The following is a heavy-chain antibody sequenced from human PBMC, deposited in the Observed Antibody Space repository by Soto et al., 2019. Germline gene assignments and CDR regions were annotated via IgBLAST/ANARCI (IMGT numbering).Heavy chain of an antibody. CDR2: IIPIFGTA. CDR1: GGTFSSYA. J-gene: IGHJ5*02. D-gene: IGHD5-12*01. Sequence: GASVKVSCKASGGTFSSYAISWVRQAPGQGLEWMGGIIPIFGTANYAQKFQGRVTITADESTSTAYMELSSLRSEDTAVYYCASLGHSGYGYHSKKMRDIWFDPWGQGTLLTVSS. CDR3: ASLGHSGYGYHSKKMRDIWFDP. V-gene: IGHV1-69*13.